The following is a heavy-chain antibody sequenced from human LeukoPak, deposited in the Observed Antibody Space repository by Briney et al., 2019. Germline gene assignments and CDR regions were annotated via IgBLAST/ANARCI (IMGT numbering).Heavy chain of an antibody. Sequence: SVKVSCKASGGTFSSYAISWVRQAPGQGLEWMGGFIPIFGAANYAQKFQGRVTITTDESTSTAYMELSSLRSEDTAVYYCARTGGQIQLWSTGIDYWGQGTLVTVSS. J-gene: IGHJ4*02. D-gene: IGHD5-18*01. CDR1: GGTFSSYA. V-gene: IGHV1-69*05. CDR2: FIPIFGAA. CDR3: ARTGGQIQLWSTGIDY.